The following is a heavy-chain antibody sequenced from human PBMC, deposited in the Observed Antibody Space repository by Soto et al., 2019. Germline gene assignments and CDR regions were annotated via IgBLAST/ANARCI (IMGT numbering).Heavy chain of an antibody. V-gene: IGHV3-23*01. CDR3: ARRTSGWYLDY. J-gene: IGHJ4*02. CDR2: ISGSGGST. D-gene: IGHD6-19*01. Sequence: EVQLLESGGGLVQPGGSLRLSCAASGFTLSSYAMSWVLQAPGQGLEWVSVISGSGGSTYYADSVKGRFTISRDNSKNTLYLQMTSLRAEDTAVYYCARRTSGWYLDYWGQGTLVTVSS. CDR1: GFTLSSYA.